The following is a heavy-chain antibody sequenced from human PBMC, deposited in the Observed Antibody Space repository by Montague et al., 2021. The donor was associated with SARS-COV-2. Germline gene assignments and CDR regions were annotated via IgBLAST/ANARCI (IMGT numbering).Heavy chain of an antibody. J-gene: IGHJ5*02. CDR1: GGSISSSSYY. V-gene: IGHV4-39*07. CDR3: ASVFLTTKVLWWAPEGWFDP. Sequence: SETLSLTCTVSGGSISSSSYYWGWIRQPPGKGLEWIGSIYYSGSTYYNPSLKSRVTISVDTSKNQFSLKLSSVTAADTAVYYCASVFLTTKVLWWAPEGWFDPWGQGTLVTVSS. D-gene: IGHD3-10*01. CDR2: IYYSGST.